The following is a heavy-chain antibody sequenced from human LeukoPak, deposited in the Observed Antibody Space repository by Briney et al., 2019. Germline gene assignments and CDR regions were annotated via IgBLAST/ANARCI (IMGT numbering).Heavy chain of an antibody. D-gene: IGHD1-26*01. J-gene: IGHJ4*02. CDR2: IYYSGSI. V-gene: IGHV4-39*01. CDR1: GGSISSSTSY. CDR3: ARNASDSGTSYFDY. Sequence: PSETLSLTCTVSGGSISSSTSYWGWIRQPPGKGLEWIGSIYYSGSISYNPSLESRVTISVDTSKKQFSLKLDSVTAADTAVYYCARNASDSGTSYFDYWGQGTLVTVSS.